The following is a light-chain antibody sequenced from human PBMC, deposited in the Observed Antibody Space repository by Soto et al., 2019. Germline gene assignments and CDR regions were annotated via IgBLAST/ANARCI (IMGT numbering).Light chain of an antibody. J-gene: IGKJ1*01. CDR3: QQYGNSPRT. CDR2: GAS. CDR1: QSLSSNS. Sequence: EIILTQSPGTLSLSPGERATLSCRASQSLSSNSLAWYQHKPGLAPRLLIYGASSRATGIPDRFSGSGSGTDFTLIISRLEPEDFAVYYCQQYGNSPRTFGQGTKVEIK. V-gene: IGKV3-20*01.